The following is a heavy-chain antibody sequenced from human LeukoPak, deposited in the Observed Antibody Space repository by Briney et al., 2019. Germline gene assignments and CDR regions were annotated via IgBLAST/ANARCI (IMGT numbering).Heavy chain of an antibody. V-gene: IGHV3-30*18. CDR3: AKGDDSSGYLDY. CDR2: ISYDGSNK. D-gene: IGHD3-22*01. Sequence: GGSLRLSCAASGFTFSSYGMHWVRQAPGKGLEWVAVISYDGSNKYYADSVKGRFTISRDNSKNTLYLQMNSLRAEDTAVYYCAKGDDSSGYLDYWGQGTLVTVS. J-gene: IGHJ4*02. CDR1: GFTFSSYG.